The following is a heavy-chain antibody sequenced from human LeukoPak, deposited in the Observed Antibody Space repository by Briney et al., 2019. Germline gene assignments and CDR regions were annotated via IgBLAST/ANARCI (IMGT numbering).Heavy chain of an antibody. V-gene: IGHV1-2*02. D-gene: IGHD3-10*01. Sequence: ASVKVSCKASGYTFTGYYTHWVRQAPGQGLEWMGWINPNSGGTNYAQKFQGRVTMTRDTSISTAYMELSRLRSDDTAVYYCARGRTMVRGVVGDYWGQGTLVTVSS. J-gene: IGHJ4*02. CDR3: ARGRTMVRGVVGDY. CDR2: INPNSGGT. CDR1: GYTFTGYY.